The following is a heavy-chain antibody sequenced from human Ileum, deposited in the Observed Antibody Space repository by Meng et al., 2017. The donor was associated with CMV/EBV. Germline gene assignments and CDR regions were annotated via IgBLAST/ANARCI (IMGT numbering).Heavy chain of an antibody. CDR2: INTDGRTT. D-gene: IGHD3-16*02. V-gene: IGHV3-74*01. J-gene: IGHJ4*02. CDR1: GFTSSSYW. CDR3: TRAGSYRHDF. Sequence: GESLKISCAASGFTSSSYWLHWVRQAPGKGLVWVSRINTDGRTTDYADSVKGRFTISRDNAKSTVYLQMNNLRAEDTAVYYCTRAGSYRHDFWGQGTLVTVSS.